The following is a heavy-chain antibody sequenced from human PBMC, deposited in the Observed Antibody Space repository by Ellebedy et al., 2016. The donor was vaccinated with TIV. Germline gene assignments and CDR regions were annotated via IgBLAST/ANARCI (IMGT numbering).Heavy chain of an antibody. CDR1: GFTFSSYS. D-gene: IGHD6-19*01. CDR2: ISSSSSYI. Sequence: GESLKISCAASGFTFSSYSMNWVRQAPGKGLEWVSSISSSSSYIYYADSVKGRFTISRDNAKNSLYLQMNSLRAEDTAVYYCARDQGERQWLEVDYWGQGTLVTVSS. V-gene: IGHV3-21*01. CDR3: ARDQGERQWLEVDY. J-gene: IGHJ4*02.